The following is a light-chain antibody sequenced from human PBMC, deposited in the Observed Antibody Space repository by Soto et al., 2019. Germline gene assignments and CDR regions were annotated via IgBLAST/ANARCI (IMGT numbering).Light chain of an antibody. J-gene: IGKJ1*01. CDR2: GAF. Sequence: ELVLTQSPATVSVSPGERATLSCRASQSISTNYLAWYQQKPGQAPRLLMYGAFRRATGIPDRFSGSGSGTDFTLTISRLEPEDFAVYFCHQYGSSWTFGQGTKVEIK. CDR3: HQYGSSWT. CDR1: QSISTNY. V-gene: IGKV3-20*01.